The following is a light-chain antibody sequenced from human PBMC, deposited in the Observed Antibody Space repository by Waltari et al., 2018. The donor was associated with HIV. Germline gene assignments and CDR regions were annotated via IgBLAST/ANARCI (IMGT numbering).Light chain of an antibody. V-gene: IGLV2-14*01. J-gene: IGLJ2*01. CDR3: SAYTTYSPLAV. CDR1: SSDIGGYDY. CDR2: GVS. Sequence: SALTQPASVSGSPGQSITISCTGTSSDIGGYDYVSWYQQHPGKAPKLLIYGVSSRPSGVSSRFSGSRSGNTASLTISGLQADDEAHYYCSAYTTYSPLAVFGGGTKLTVL.